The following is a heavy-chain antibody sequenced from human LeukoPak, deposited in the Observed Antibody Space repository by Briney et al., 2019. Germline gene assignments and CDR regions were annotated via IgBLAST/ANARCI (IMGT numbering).Heavy chain of an antibody. J-gene: IGHJ4*02. Sequence: GGSLRLSCAASGFTFDDYGMSWVRQAPGKGLEWVSGINWNGDSTGYADSVKGRFTISRDNAKNSLYLQMNSLRAEDTALYYCARVVHYGSSGYWEFDYWGQGTLVTVSS. CDR3: ARVVHYGSSGYWEFDY. CDR1: GFTFDDYG. D-gene: IGHD3-22*01. V-gene: IGHV3-20*04. CDR2: INWNGDST.